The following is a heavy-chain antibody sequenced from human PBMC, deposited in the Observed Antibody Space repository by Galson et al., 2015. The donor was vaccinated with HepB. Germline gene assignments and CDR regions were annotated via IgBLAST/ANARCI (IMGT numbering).Heavy chain of an antibody. CDR2: INPSGGST. Sequence: SVKVSCKASGYTFTSYYMHWVRQAPGQGLEWMGIINPSGGSTSYAQKFQGRVTMTRDTSTSTVYMELSSLRSEDTAVYYCAWGRCSGGSCYSNDALDIWGQGTIVT. J-gene: IGHJ3*02. D-gene: IGHD2-15*01. CDR3: AWGRCSGGSCYSNDALDI. V-gene: IGHV1-46*01. CDR1: GYTFTSYY.